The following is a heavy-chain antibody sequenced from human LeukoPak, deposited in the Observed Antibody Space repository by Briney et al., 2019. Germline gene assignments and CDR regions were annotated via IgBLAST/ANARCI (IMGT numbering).Heavy chain of an antibody. CDR1: GFTFSSYG. Sequence: PGGSLRLSCAASGFTFSSYGMHWVRQAPGKGLEWVAVIWYDGSNKYYADSVKGRFTISRDNSKNTLYLQMNSLRAEDTAVYYCARARGFSDAFGIWGQGTMVTVSS. D-gene: IGHD5-12*01. V-gene: IGHV3-33*01. CDR2: IWYDGSNK. CDR3: ARARGFSDAFGI. J-gene: IGHJ3*02.